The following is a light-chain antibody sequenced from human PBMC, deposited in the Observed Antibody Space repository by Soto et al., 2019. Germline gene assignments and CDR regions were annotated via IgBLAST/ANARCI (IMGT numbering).Light chain of an antibody. V-gene: IGLV2-14*01. CDR3: SSYTSSLTRV. CDR2: EVS. Sequence: QSALTQPASVSGSPGQSITISCTGTNSDVGGYNYVSWYQQHPSKAPKLMIYEVSNRPSGVSNRFSGSKSGNTASLIISGLQAEDEAHYYCSSYTSSLTRVFGGGTKLTVL. J-gene: IGLJ2*01. CDR1: NSDVGGYNY.